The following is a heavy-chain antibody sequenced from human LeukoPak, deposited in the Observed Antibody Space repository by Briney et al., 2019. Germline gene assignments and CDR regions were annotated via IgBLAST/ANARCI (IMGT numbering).Heavy chain of an antibody. CDR1: GFTFSDYY. Sequence: GGSLRLSCAASGFTFSDYYMSWIRQAPGKGLEWVSYISSSSSYTNYADSVKGRFTISRDNAKNSLYPQMNSLRAEDTAVYYCARDRIVVVPAAKGAYYGMDVWGQGTTVTVSS. CDR3: ARDRIVVVPAAKGAYYGMDV. D-gene: IGHD2-2*01. V-gene: IGHV3-11*06. J-gene: IGHJ6*02. CDR2: ISSSSSYT.